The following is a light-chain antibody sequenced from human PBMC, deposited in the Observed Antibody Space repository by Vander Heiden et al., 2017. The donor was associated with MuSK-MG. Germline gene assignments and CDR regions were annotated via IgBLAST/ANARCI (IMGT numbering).Light chain of an antibody. CDR3: AAWEDSLSGF. CDR1: SSNIGSNY. CDR2: GNN. J-gene: IGLJ2*01. Sequence: QSVLTQPPPASGTPGQRVTISCSGSSSNIGSNYVYWYQQLPGTAPKLMIYGNNQRPSGVPDRFSGSKSGTSASLAISGLRSEDEADYYCAAWEDSLSGFFGGGTKLTVL. V-gene: IGLV1-47*01.